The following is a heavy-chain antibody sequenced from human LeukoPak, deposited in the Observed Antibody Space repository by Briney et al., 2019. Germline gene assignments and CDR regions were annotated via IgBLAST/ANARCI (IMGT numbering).Heavy chain of an antibody. V-gene: IGHV4-38-2*02. CDR3: ARVGIAFDSSGYYFDY. J-gene: IGHJ4*02. Sequence: SETLSLTCTVSGYSISTGYYWDWIRQPPGKGLEWIGTFYHGGSTYYNPSLKSRVAISVDTSKNQFSLKLNSVTAADTAVYYCARVGIAFDSSGYYFDYWGQGTLVTVSS. D-gene: IGHD3-22*01. CDR2: FYHGGST. CDR1: GYSISTGYY.